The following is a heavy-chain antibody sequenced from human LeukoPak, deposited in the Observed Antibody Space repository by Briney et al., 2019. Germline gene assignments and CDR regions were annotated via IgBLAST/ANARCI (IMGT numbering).Heavy chain of an antibody. V-gene: IGHV4-34*01. D-gene: IGHD2-2*01. J-gene: IGHJ5*02. CDR3: ARADCSSTSCYPKGGSGWFDP. Sequence: PSETLSLTCAVYGGSFSGYYWSWIRQPPGKGLEWIGEINHSGSTNYNPSLKSRVTISVDTSKNQFSLKLSSVTAADTAVYYCARADCSSTSCYPKGGSGWFDPWGQGTLVTVSS. CDR2: INHSGST. CDR1: GGSFSGYY.